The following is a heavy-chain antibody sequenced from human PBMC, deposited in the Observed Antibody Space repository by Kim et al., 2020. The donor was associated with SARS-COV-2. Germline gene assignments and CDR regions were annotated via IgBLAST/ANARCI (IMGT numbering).Heavy chain of an antibody. V-gene: IGHV3-30*18. Sequence: GGSLRLSCAASGFTFSSYGMHWVRQAPGKGLEWVAVISYDGSNKYYADSVKGRFTISRDNSKNTLYLQMNSLRAEDTAVYYCGKELPPGYSSGWSYYYYGMDVWGQGTTVTVAS. D-gene: IGHD6-19*01. CDR1: GFTFSSYG. CDR3: GKELPPGYSSGWSYYYYGMDV. CDR2: ISYDGSNK. J-gene: IGHJ6*02.